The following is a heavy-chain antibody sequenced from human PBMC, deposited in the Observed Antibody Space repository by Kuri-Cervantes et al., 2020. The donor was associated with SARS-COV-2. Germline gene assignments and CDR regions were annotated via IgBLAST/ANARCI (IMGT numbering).Heavy chain of an antibody. CDR2: INPNSGGT. Sequence: ASVKVSCKASGYTFTDYYMHWVRQATGQGLEWMGWINPNSGGTNYAQKFQGRVTMTRDTSISTAYMELSRLRSDDTAVYYCARAAEGRYYFDYWGQGTLVTVSS. V-gene: IGHV1-2*02. CDR1: GYTFTDYY. CDR3: ARAAEGRYYFDY. J-gene: IGHJ4*02.